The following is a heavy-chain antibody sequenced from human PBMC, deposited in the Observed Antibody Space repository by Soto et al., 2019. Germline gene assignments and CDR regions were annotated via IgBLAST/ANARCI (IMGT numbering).Heavy chain of an antibody. CDR3: ARGPRTLGSGNWFNH. CDR1: GGSVTSNSYY. V-gene: IGHV4-61*01. J-gene: IGHJ5*01. Sequence: PSATLSLTCTVSGGSVTSNSYYWSWIRQPPGKGLEWIAYIFYTGSTTYNPSPKSRVTLSVETSQNHFSLRLRSVTAADTAVYYCARGPRTLGSGNWFNHWGQGTLVTVSS. CDR2: IFYTGST. D-gene: IGHD3-16*01.